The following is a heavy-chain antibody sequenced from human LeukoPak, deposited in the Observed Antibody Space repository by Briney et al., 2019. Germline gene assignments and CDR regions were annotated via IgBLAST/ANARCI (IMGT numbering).Heavy chain of an antibody. D-gene: IGHD3-22*01. CDR1: GFTFSSYA. J-gene: IGHJ4*02. CDR2: ISSNGGST. CDR3: VKGGVYYFDSSVYYGY. V-gene: IGHV3-64D*06. Sequence: GGSLRHSCSASGFTFSSYAMHWVRQAPGKGLEYVSAISSNGGSTYYADSVKGRFTISRDNSKNTLYLQMSSLRAEDTAVYYCVKGGVYYFDSSVYYGYWGQGTLVTVSS.